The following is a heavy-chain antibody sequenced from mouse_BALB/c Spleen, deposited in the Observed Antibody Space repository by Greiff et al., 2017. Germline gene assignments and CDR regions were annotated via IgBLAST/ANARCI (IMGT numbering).Heavy chain of an antibody. Sequence: EVQRVESGGGLVKPGGSLKLSCAASGFAFSSYDMSWVRQTPEKRLEWVAYISSGGGSTYYPDTVKGRFTISRDNAKNTLYLQMSSLKSEDTAMYYCARLYYGYWYFDVWGAGTTVTVSS. V-gene: IGHV5-12-1*01. CDR3: ARLYYGYWYFDV. CDR1: GFAFSSYD. J-gene: IGHJ1*01. CDR2: ISSGGGST. D-gene: IGHD2-1*01.